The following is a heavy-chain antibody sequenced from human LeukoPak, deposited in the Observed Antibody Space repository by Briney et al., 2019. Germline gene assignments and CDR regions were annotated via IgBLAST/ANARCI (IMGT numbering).Heavy chain of an antibody. CDR1: GGSISSYY. V-gene: IGHV4-59*01. D-gene: IGHD6-19*01. CDR2: IYYSGST. CDR3: ARWSSGWSNAFDL. Sequence: SETLSLTCSVSGGSISSYYWSWIRQPPGKGLEWIGYIYYSGSTNYNSSLKSRVTISVDTSKNQFSLKLSSVTAADTAVYYCARWSSGWSNAFDLWGQGTMVTVSS. J-gene: IGHJ3*01.